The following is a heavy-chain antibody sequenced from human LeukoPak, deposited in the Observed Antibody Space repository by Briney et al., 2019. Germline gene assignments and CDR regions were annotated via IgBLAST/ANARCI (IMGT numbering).Heavy chain of an antibody. CDR1: GGSFSGYY. Sequence: SETLSLTCAVYGGSFSGYYWSWIRQPPGKGLEWIGEINHSGSTNYNPSLKSRVTISVDTSKNQFSLKLSSVTAADTAVYYCARGQGFWYGMDVWGQGTTVTASS. CDR3: ARGQGFWYGMDV. J-gene: IGHJ6*02. CDR2: INHSGST. V-gene: IGHV4-34*01. D-gene: IGHD3-3*01.